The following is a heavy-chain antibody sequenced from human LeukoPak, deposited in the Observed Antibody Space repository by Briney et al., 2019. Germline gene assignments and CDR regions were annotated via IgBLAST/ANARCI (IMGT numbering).Heavy chain of an antibody. J-gene: IGHJ4*02. V-gene: IGHV3-64D*06. D-gene: IGHD3-16*02. Sequence: PGGSLRLSCSASGFTFSSYGMHWVRQAPGKGLEYFSAISSDGGSTYYADSVKGRFTISRDNSKNTLYLQVRSLRAEDTAVYYCVPLYHGGVAYWGQGTLVTVSS. CDR2: ISSDGGST. CDR1: GFTFSSYG. CDR3: VPLYHGGVAY.